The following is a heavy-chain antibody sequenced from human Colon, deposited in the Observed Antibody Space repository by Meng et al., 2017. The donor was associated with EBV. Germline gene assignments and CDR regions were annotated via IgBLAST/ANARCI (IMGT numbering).Heavy chain of an antibody. Sequence: VQLWQSGSELKKPGASVKVSCKASGYTFSRYPMNWVRQAPGQGLEWMGWISTNTGNPTYAQGFTGRFVFSVDTSVSTAYLQISSLKAEDTAVYYCGTLKYTSGFYGPAYWGQGALVTVSS. CDR1: GYTFSRYP. CDR2: ISTNTGNP. J-gene: IGHJ4*02. V-gene: IGHV7-4-1*02. D-gene: IGHD6-25*01. CDR3: GTLKYTSGFYGPAY.